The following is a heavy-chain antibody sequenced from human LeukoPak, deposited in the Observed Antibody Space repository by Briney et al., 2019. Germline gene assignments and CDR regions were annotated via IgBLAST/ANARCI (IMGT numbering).Heavy chain of an antibody. V-gene: IGHV3-21*01. CDR1: GFTFSSYT. J-gene: IGHJ4*02. CDR3: ARYLAVAGTGIVDY. D-gene: IGHD6-19*01. CDR2: ISHSNSYI. Sequence: GGSLRLSCAASGFTFSSYTMGWVRQAPGKGLEWVSTISHSNSYIYYADSVKGRFTISRDNAKNSLYLQMNSLRGEDTAVYYCARYLAVAGTGIVDYWGQGTLVTVSS.